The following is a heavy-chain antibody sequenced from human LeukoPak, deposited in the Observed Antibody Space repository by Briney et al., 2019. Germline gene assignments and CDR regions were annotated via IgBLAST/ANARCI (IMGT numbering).Heavy chain of an antibody. CDR1: GFTFSSYG. CDR3: ARDRVGYCSGGSCYRIYYGMDV. CDR2: IWYDGSNK. Sequence: GRSLRLSCAASGFTFSSYGMQWVRQARGKGVEWVAVIWYDGSNKYYADSVKGGFTISRDNSKNTLYLQMNSLRAEDTAVYFCARDRVGYCSGGSCYRIYYGMDVWGQGTTVTVSS. V-gene: IGHV3-33*01. J-gene: IGHJ6*02. D-gene: IGHD2-15*01.